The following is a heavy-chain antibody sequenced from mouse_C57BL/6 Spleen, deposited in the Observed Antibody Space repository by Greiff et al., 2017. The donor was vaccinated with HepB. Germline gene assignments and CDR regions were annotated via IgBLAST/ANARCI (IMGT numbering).Heavy chain of an antibody. Sequence: VQLQQSGAELVKPGASVKMSCKASGYTFTSYWITWVKQRPGQGLEWIGDIYPGSGSTNYNEKFKSKATLTVDTSSSTAYMQLSSLTSEDSAVYYCAREEDGNPIYAMDYWGQGTSVTVSS. V-gene: IGHV1-55*01. D-gene: IGHD2-1*01. J-gene: IGHJ4*01. CDR3: AREEDGNPIYAMDY. CDR2: IYPGSGST. CDR1: GYTFTSYW.